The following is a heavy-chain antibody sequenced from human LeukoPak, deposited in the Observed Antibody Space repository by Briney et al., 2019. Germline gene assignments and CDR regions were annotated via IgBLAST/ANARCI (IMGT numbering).Heavy chain of an antibody. Sequence: PGGSLGLSCAASGFTFSSYGMHWVRQAPGKGLEWVAVISYDGSNKYYADSVKGRFTISRDNSKNTLYLQMNSLRAEDTAVYYCAKGTDSSGWSGDWFDPWGQGTLVTVSS. CDR2: ISYDGSNK. D-gene: IGHD6-19*01. CDR1: GFTFSSYG. CDR3: AKGTDSSGWSGDWFDP. J-gene: IGHJ5*02. V-gene: IGHV3-30*18.